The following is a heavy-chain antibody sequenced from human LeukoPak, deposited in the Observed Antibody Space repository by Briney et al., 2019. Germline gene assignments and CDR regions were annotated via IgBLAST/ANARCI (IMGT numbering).Heavy chain of an antibody. D-gene: IGHD2-21*01. CDR3: ARVEEFAIGYFDY. V-gene: IGHV4-59*01. J-gene: IGHJ4*02. CDR2: IYYSGST. Sequence: PSETLSLTCTVSGGSISSYYWSWIRPPPGKGLEWIGYIYYSGSTNYNPSLKSRVTISVDTSKNQFSLKLSSVTAADTAVYYCARVEEFAIGYFDYWGQGTLVTVSS. CDR1: GGSISSYY.